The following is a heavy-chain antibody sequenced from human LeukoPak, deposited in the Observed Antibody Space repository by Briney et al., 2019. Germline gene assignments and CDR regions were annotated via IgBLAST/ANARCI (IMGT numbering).Heavy chain of an antibody. Sequence: GGSLRLSCAASGFTFSDYYMSWIRQAPGKGLEWVSHISSSGSTIYYADSVKGRFTISRDNAKNSLYLQMNSLRAEDTAVYYCAREIVRMVRGVKYFDYWGQGTLVTVSS. J-gene: IGHJ4*02. D-gene: IGHD3-10*01. CDR3: AREIVRMVRGVKYFDY. V-gene: IGHV3-11*04. CDR2: ISSSGSTI. CDR1: GFTFSDYY.